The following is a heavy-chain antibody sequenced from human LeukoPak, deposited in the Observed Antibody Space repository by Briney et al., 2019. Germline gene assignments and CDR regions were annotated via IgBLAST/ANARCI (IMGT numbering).Heavy chain of an antibody. Sequence: SETLSLTCTVSGGSISSYYWSWIRQPAGKGLEWIGRIYTSGSTNYNPSLKSRVTMSVDTSKNQFSLKLSSVTAADTAAYYCAREKRAEITMIVVAFDIWGQGTMVTVSS. D-gene: IGHD3-22*01. CDR2: IYTSGST. CDR1: GGSISSYY. CDR3: AREKRAEITMIVVAFDI. J-gene: IGHJ3*02. V-gene: IGHV4-4*07.